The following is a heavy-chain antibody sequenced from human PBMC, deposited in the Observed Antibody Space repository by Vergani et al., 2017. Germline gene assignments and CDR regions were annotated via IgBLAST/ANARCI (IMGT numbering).Heavy chain of an antibody. V-gene: IGHV1-58*01. CDR1: GFTFTSSA. D-gene: IGHD5-18*01. J-gene: IGHJ6*03. CDR3: AADGGYSYGSRPHYYYYDMDV. CDR2: IVVGSGNT. Sequence: QLQLVQSGPEVKKPGTSVKVSCKASGFTFTSSAVQWVRQARGQRLEWIGWIVVGSGNTNYAQKFQERVTITRDMSTSTAYMELSSLRSEDAAVYYCAADGGYSYGSRPHYYYYDMDVWGKGTTVTVSS.